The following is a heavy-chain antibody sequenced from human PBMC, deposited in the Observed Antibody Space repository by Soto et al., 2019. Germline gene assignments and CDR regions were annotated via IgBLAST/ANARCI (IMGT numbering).Heavy chain of an antibody. CDR2: VYPDYSDI. CDR1: GYSFGNFW. CDR3: AKTLVGGGALDI. J-gene: IGHJ3*02. V-gene: IGHV5-51*01. D-gene: IGHD1-26*01. Sequence: EVQLVQSGAEVKKPGESLKISCKGSGYSFGNFWIAWVRQMPGKGLAWMGIVYPDYSDIRFSPSFQGQVTSSADKSVISASLHLSTLGASATAIYYCAKTLVGGGALDIWGQGTVVTVSS.